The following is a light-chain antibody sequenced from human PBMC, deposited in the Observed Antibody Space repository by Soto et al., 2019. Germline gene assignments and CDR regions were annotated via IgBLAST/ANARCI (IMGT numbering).Light chain of an antibody. Sequence: IQLIQSPSSLSASVGDRVTITCRASQGISSYLAWCQQKPGKAPKVLIYAASTLQSGVQSRFSGSGSGTDFTLTISSLQPEDFATDYCQQHSTYPLTFGGGTKVEIK. CDR1: QGISSY. J-gene: IGKJ4*01. V-gene: IGKV1-9*01. CDR3: QQHSTYPLT. CDR2: AAS.